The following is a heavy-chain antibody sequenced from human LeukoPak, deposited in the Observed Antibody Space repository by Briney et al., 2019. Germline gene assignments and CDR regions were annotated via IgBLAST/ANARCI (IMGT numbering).Heavy chain of an antibody. CDR3: AKAISSSWNGDHYFDY. CDR2: ISGSGGST. V-gene: IGHV3-23*01. D-gene: IGHD6-13*01. CDR1: GFTFSSYA. J-gene: IGHJ4*02. Sequence: GGSLRLSCAASGFTFSSYAMSGVRQAPGKGLGGVSAISGSGGSTYYADSVKGRFTISRDNSKNTLYLQMNSLRAEDTAVYYCAKAISSSWNGDHYFDYWSQGTLVTVSS.